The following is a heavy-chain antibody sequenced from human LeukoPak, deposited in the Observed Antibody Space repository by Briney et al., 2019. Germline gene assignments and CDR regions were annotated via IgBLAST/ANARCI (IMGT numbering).Heavy chain of an antibody. CDR2: ISSSSSYI. CDR3: ARAFSGSYSCDAFDI. Sequence: GGSLGLSCAASGFTFSSYSMNWVRQAPGKGLEWVSSISSSSSYIYYADSVKGRFTISRDNAKNSLYLQMNSLRAEDTAVYYCARAFSGSYSCDAFDIWGQGTMVTVSS. CDR1: GFTFSSYS. D-gene: IGHD1-26*01. V-gene: IGHV3-21*01. J-gene: IGHJ3*02.